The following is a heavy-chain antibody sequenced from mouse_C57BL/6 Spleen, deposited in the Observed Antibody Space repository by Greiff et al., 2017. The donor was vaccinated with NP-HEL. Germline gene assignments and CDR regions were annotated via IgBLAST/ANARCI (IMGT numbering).Heavy chain of an antibody. CDR2: IYPGSGST. CDR3: ARSGQLRLYYYAMDY. Sequence: QVQLQQPGAELVKPGASVKMSCKASGYTFTSYWITWVKQRPGQGLEWIGDIYPGSGSTNYNEKFKSKATLTVDTSSSTAYMQLSSLTSEDSAVYYGARSGQLRLYYYAMDYWGQGTSVTVSS. D-gene: IGHD3-2*02. V-gene: IGHV1-55*01. J-gene: IGHJ4*01. CDR1: GYTFTSYW.